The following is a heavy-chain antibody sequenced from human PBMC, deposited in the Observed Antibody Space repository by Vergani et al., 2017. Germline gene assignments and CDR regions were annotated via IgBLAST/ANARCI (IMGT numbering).Heavy chain of an antibody. CDR2: IYYSGGT. CDR3: ARDLVDYAILTGYDPHGFDP. Sequence: QVQLQESGPGLVKPSETLSLTCTVPGGPISSYYWSWIPQPPGKGRDWVGFIYYSGGTNYNPSLKSGVTISVDTSKNQFSLKLSSVTAAGTAVYYCARDLVDYAILTGYDPHGFDPWGQGTLVTVSS. J-gene: IGHJ5*02. CDR1: GGPISSYY. V-gene: IGHV4-59*01. D-gene: IGHD3-9*01.